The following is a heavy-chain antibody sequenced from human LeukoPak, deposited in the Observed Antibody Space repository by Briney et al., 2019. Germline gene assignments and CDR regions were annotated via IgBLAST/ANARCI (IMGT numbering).Heavy chain of an antibody. J-gene: IGHJ6*03. CDR2: ISWDGGST. Sequence: GGSLRLSCAASGFTFDDYGMSWVRQAPGKGLEWVSLISWDGGSTYYADSVKGRFTISRDNSKNSLYLQMNSLRAEDTALYYCAKDISARHYYYYYMDVWGKGTTVTVSS. V-gene: IGHV3-43D*03. CDR1: GFTFDDYG. D-gene: IGHD6-6*01. CDR3: AKDISARHYYYYYMDV.